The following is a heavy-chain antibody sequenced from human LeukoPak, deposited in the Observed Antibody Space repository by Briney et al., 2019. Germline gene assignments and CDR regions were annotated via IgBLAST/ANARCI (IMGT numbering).Heavy chain of an antibody. CDR2: ISWDGGTT. D-gene: IGHD6-13*01. CDR1: GFTFDDYA. J-gene: IGHJ4*02. CDR3: AKDTPRSSSWDFDY. Sequence: GGSLRLSCAASGFTFDDYAMHWVRQAPGKGLEWVSLISWDGGTTYYVDSVKGRFTISRDNSKNSLYLQMNSLRAEDTALYYCAKDTPRSSSWDFDYWGQGTLVTVSS. V-gene: IGHV3-43D*03.